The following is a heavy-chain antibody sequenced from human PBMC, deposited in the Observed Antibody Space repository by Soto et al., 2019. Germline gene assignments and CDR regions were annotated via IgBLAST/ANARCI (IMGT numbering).Heavy chain of an antibody. V-gene: IGHV4-34*01. Sequence: SETLSLTCAFYCGSFIGYYWSWIRQPPGKGLEWIGEINHSGSTNYNPSLKSRVTISVDTSKNQFSLKLSSVTAADTAVYYCARARYCSGGSCYANDAFDIWGQGTMVTVSS. CDR3: ARARYCSGGSCYANDAFDI. CDR2: INHSGST. J-gene: IGHJ3*02. D-gene: IGHD2-15*01. CDR1: CGSFIGYY.